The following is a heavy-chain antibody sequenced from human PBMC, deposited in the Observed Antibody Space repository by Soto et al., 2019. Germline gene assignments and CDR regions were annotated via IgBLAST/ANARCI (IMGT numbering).Heavy chain of an antibody. D-gene: IGHD2-2*01. CDR2: IYHSGST. Sequence: PLEILSLTCAVSGGSIISGGYSWSWIRQPPGKGLEWIGYIYHSGSTYYNPSLKSRVTISVDRSKNQFSLKLSSVTAADTAVYCARVPDRWGQGTLVTVSS. CDR1: GGSIISGGYS. CDR3: ARVPDR. J-gene: IGHJ5*02. V-gene: IGHV4-30-2*01.